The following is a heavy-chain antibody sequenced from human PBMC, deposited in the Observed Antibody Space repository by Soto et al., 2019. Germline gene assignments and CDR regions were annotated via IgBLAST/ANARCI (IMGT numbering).Heavy chain of an antibody. CDR2: ISSSSSYI. D-gene: IGHD4-17*01. CDR3: ARYADGERRDFDY. J-gene: IGHJ4*02. V-gene: IGHV3-21*01. Sequence: PGGSLRLSCAASGFTFSSYSMNWVRQAPGKGLEWVSSISSSSSYIYYADSVKGRFTISRDNAKNSLYLQMNSLRAEDTAVYYCARYADGERRDFDYWGQGTLVTVSS. CDR1: GFTFSSYS.